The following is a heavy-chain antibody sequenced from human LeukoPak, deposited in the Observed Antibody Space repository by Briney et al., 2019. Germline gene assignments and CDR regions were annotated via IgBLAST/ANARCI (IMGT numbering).Heavy chain of an antibody. CDR1: GFMFSSYW. J-gene: IGHJ4*02. CDR2: IKQDGSDK. D-gene: IGHD1-26*01. V-gene: IGHV3-7*01. Sequence: GGSLRLSCTASGFMFSSYWMSWVRQAPGKGLEWVANIKQDGSDKYYVDSVKGRITISRDNAKNSLYLQMNSLRAEDTAVYYCARDKLEGPTKLDYWGQGALVIVSP. CDR3: ARDKLEGPTKLDY.